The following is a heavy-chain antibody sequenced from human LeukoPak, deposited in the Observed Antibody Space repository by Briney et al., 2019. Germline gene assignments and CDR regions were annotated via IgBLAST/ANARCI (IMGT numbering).Heavy chain of an antibody. CDR1: GGSISNSNW. J-gene: IGHJ4*02. V-gene: IGHV4-4*02. Sequence: SGTLSLTCAVSGGSISNSNWWSWVRQPPGKGLEWIGEIYHSGNTNYNPSLKSRVTITVDTSKNQFSLELNSVTAADTALYFCTTLYYYDTTGYYWRGFDYWGQGALVTVSS. CDR2: IYHSGNT. CDR3: TTLYYYDTTGYYWRGFDY. D-gene: IGHD3-22*01.